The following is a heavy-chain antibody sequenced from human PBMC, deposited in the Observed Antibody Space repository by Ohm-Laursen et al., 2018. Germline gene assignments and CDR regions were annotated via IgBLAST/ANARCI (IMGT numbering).Heavy chain of an antibody. CDR2: ISWNSGSI. CDR3: ARGQQQWLVQDYYGMDV. D-gene: IGHD6-19*01. J-gene: IGHJ6*02. V-gene: IGHV3-9*01. Sequence: SLRLSCAASGFTFDDYAMHWVRQAPGKGLEWVSGISWNSGSIGYADSVKGRFTISRDNAKNSLYLQMSSLRAEDTAVYYCARGQQQWLVQDYYGMDVWGQGTTVTVSS. CDR1: GFTFDDYA.